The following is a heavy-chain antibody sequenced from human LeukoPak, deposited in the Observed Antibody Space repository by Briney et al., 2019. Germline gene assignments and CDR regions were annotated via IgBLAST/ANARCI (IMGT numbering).Heavy chain of an antibody. CDR1: LFTFSSYA. CDR2: ISGSGGST. J-gene: IGHJ3*02. D-gene: IGHD4-17*01. Sequence: GGSLRLSCAASLFTFSSYAMSWVRQAPGKGLEWVSAISGSGGSTYYADSVKGRFTISRDNSKNTLYLQMNRLRAEDTAVYYCARNYGDYDAFDIWGQGTMVAVSS. V-gene: IGHV3-23*01. CDR3: ARNYGDYDAFDI.